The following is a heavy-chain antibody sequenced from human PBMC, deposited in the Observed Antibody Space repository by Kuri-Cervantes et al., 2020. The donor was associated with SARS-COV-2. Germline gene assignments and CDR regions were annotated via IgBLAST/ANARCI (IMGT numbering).Heavy chain of an antibody. D-gene: IGHD2-15*01. CDR3: ARVGFYSYYGMGV. J-gene: IGHJ6*02. CDR1: GFTFSDHY. V-gene: IGHV3-72*01. CDR2: TRNKVNSYTT. Sequence: GESLKISCAASGFTFSDHYMDWVRQAPGKGLGWVGRTRNKVNSYTTEYAASVKGRFTISRDDSKNSLYLQMNNLKTDDTAMYYCARVGFYSYYGMGVWGQGTTVTVSS.